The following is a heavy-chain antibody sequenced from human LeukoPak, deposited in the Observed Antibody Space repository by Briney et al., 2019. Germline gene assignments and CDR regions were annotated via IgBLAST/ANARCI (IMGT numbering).Heavy chain of an antibody. J-gene: IGHJ4*02. CDR3: ARVRDVTMIVVLSY. D-gene: IGHD3-22*01. Sequence: ASVKVSCKASGYTFSGYYMHWVRQAPGQGLEWMGWINPNSGGTNYAQKFQGRVTMTRDTSISTAYMELSRLRSDDTAVYYCARVRDVTMIVVLSYWGQGTLVTVSS. CDR1: GYTFSGYY. CDR2: INPNSGGT. V-gene: IGHV1-2*02.